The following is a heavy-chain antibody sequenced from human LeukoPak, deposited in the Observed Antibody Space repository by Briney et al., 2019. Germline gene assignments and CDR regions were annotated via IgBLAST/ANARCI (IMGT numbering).Heavy chain of an antibody. D-gene: IGHD6-13*01. CDR2: ISYDGSNK. J-gene: IGHJ4*02. CDR3: ARDSSSILPYVDY. V-gene: IGHV3-30-3*01. Sequence: PGGSLRLSCAASGFTFSSYAMHWVRQAPGKGLEWVAVISYDGSNKYYADSVKGRFTISRDNSKNTLYLQMNSLRAEDTAVYYCARDSSSILPYVDYWGQGTLVTVSS. CDR1: GFTFSSYA.